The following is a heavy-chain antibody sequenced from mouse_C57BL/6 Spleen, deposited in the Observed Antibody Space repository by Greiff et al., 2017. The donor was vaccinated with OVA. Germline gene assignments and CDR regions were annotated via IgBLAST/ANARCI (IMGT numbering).Heavy chain of an antibody. CDR3: ARAHQDYYGSSGNFDY. CDR1: GYAFSSSW. D-gene: IGHD1-1*01. Sequence: QVQLQQSGPELVKPGASVKISCKASGYAFSSSWMNWVKQRPGKGLEWIGRIYPGDGDTNSNGKFKGKATLTADKSSSTAYMQLSSLTSEDSAVYFCARAHQDYYGSSGNFDYWGQGTTLTVSS. CDR2: IYPGDGDT. J-gene: IGHJ2*01. V-gene: IGHV1-82*01.